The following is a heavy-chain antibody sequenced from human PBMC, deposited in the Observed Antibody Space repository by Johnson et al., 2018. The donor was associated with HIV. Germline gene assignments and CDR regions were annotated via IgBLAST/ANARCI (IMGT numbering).Heavy chain of an antibody. CDR1: GFTFSNYA. CDR2: ISYDGSNK. Sequence: QMLLVESGGGVVRPGGSLRLSCAASGFTFSNYAMHWVRQAPGKGLEWVAVISYDGSNKYYADSVKGRFTISRDNSKNTLYLQMNSLRAEDTAVYYCAKDRWYDSSGKSANLADDAFDIWGQGTMVTVSS. D-gene: IGHD3-22*01. V-gene: IGHV3-30-3*01. CDR3: AKDRWYDSSGKSANLADDAFDI. J-gene: IGHJ3*02.